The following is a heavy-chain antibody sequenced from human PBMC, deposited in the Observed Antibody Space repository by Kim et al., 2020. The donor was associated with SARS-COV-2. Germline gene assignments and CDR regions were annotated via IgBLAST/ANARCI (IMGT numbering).Heavy chain of an antibody. Sequence: SETLSLTCSVSGGSISSSNWWSWVRQPPGKGLEWIGEIYHSGSTNYNPSLKSRVTISVDKSKNQFSLKLSSVTAADTAMYYCARDGRGYDFYYYGMDVWGQGTTVTVSS. CDR3: ARDGRGYDFYYYGMDV. CDR1: GGSISSSNW. D-gene: IGHD5-12*01. CDR2: IYHSGST. V-gene: IGHV4-4*02. J-gene: IGHJ6*02.